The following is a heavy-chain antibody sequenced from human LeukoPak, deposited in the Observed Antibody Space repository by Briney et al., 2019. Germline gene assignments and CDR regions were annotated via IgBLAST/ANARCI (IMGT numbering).Heavy chain of an antibody. J-gene: IGHJ4*02. D-gene: IGHD6-6*01. V-gene: IGHV4-34*01. CDR2: INHSGST. Sequence: SETLSLTCAVYGGSFSGYYWSWIRQPPGKGLEWIGEINHSGSTNYNPSLKSRVTISVDTSKNQFSLKLSSVTAADTAVYYCARGSIAALDYWGQGTLATVSS. CDR1: GGSFSGYY. CDR3: ARGSIAALDY.